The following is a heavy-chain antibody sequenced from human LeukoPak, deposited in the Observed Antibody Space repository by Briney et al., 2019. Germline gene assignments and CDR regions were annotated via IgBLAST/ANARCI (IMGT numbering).Heavy chain of an antibody. Sequence: SETLSLTCTVSGGSISSYYWSWIRQPPGKGLEWIGYIYYSGSTNYNPSLKSRVTISVDTSKNQFSLKLSSVTAADTAVYYCARGKPTPIIAAAGAEYFQHWGQGTLVTVSS. V-gene: IGHV4-59*01. CDR2: IYYSGST. CDR1: GGSISSYY. CDR3: ARGKPTPIIAAAGAEYFQH. D-gene: IGHD6-13*01. J-gene: IGHJ1*01.